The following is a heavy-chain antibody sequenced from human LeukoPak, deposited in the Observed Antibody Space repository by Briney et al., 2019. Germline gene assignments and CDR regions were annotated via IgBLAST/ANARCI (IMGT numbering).Heavy chain of an antibody. CDR3: AREGWGYCTNGVCYAFDI. Sequence: PSETLSLTCTVSGGSISSGAYYWSWIRQPPGKGLEWIGYIYYSGSTYYNPSLKSRVTISVDTSKNQFSLKLSSVTAADTAVYYCAREGWGYCTNGVCYAFDIWGQGTMVTVSS. CDR2: IYYSGST. CDR1: GGSISSGAYY. V-gene: IGHV4-30-4*01. J-gene: IGHJ3*02. D-gene: IGHD2-8*01.